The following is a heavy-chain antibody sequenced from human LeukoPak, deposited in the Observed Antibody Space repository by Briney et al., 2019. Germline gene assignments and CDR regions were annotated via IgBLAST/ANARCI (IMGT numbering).Heavy chain of an antibody. CDR1: GFTFSSYS. D-gene: IGHD2-15*01. V-gene: IGHV3-21*03. J-gene: IGHJ3*02. CDR2: ISSSSSYI. Sequence: GGSLRLSCAASGFTFSSYSMNWVRQAPGKGLEWVSSISSSSSYIYYADSVKGRFTISRDNAKNSLYLQMNSLRAEDTAVYYCARESVVVVAAPDAFDIWGQGTMVTVSS. CDR3: ARESVVVVAAPDAFDI.